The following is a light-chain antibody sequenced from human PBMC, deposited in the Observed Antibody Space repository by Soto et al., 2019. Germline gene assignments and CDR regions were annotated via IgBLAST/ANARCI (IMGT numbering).Light chain of an antibody. Sequence: DIQMTQSPSTLSASVGDRVTITCRTSQSISIWLAWYQQKPGKAPKLLISKASTLESGVPTRFSGSGSGTEFTLTISSLQPDDFATYYCQQYNVYSALAFGGGTKVEIK. CDR3: QQYNVYSALA. V-gene: IGKV1-5*03. CDR2: KAS. J-gene: IGKJ4*01. CDR1: QSISIW.